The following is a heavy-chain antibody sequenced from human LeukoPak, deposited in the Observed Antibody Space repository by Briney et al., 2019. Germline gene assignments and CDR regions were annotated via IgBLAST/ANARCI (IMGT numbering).Heavy chain of an antibody. CDR1: GFTVSSSY. Sequence: GGSLRLSCAASGFTVSSSYMSWVRQAPGKGLEWVSVFYSGGKTYYADSVKGRFTISRDNAKNSLYLQMNSLRAEDTAVYYCAREDDSSGAFDIWGQGTMVTVSS. V-gene: IGHV3-53*01. D-gene: IGHD3-22*01. CDR3: AREDDSSGAFDI. CDR2: FYSGGKT. J-gene: IGHJ3*02.